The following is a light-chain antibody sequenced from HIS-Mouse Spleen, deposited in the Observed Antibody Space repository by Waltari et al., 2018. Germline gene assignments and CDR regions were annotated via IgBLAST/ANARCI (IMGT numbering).Light chain of an antibody. CDR3: QQYNSYSPKYT. Sequence: IQMTQSPSTLSASVGDRVTITCRASQSISSWLAWYQQKPVKAPKLLIYKASSLESGVPSRFSGSGSGTEFTLTVSSLQPDDFATYYCQQYNSYSPKYTFGQGTKLEIK. V-gene: IGKV1-5*03. CDR2: KAS. J-gene: IGKJ2*01. CDR1: QSISSW.